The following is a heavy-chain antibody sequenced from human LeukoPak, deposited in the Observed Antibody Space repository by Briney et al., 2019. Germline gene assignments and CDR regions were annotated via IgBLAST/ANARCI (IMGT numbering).Heavy chain of an antibody. Sequence: ASVKVSCKASGYTFTSYDISWVRQATGQGLEWMGWMNANSGNAGYAQRFQGRVTMTRNNSISTAYVELTSLRSEDTAVYYCGRPLQRGSWTQRALDYWGQGTLVTVSS. D-gene: IGHD3-10*01. J-gene: IGHJ4*02. V-gene: IGHV1-8*01. CDR3: GRPLQRGSWTQRALDY. CDR1: GYTFTSYD. CDR2: MNANSGNA.